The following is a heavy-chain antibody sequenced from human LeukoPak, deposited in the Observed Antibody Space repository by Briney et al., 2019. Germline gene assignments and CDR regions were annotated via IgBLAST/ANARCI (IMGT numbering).Heavy chain of an antibody. Sequence: SETLSLTCSVSGYSISSGYYWGWIRRPPGKRLEWVGSISSSGNTYYNPTLKSRVTISVDTSKNQFSLNLTSVTAADAAVYYCARDLGYSGFDWAPWGQGTLVTVSS. V-gene: IGHV4-38-2*02. J-gene: IGHJ5*02. CDR2: ISSSGNT. CDR1: GYSISSGYY. D-gene: IGHD5-12*01. CDR3: ARDLGYSGFDWAP.